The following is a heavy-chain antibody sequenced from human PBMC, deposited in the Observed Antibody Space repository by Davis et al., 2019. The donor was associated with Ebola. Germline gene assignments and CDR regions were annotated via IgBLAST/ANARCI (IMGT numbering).Heavy chain of an antibody. CDR1: GYTFPSHW. Sequence: GESLKISCKGSGYTFPSHWIGWVRQMPGKGLAWMGIIYPVDSDTRYSPSFQGQVTMSVDKYVSTAYLQWSSLKATDTATYYWVRGAGDGDYVDYWGQGTLVTVSS. CDR3: VRGAGDGDYVDY. CDR2: IYPVDSDT. J-gene: IGHJ4*02. V-gene: IGHV5-51*01. D-gene: IGHD6-19*01.